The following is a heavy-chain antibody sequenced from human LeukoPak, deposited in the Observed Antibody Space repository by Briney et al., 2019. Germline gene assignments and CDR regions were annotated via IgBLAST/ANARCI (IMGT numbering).Heavy chain of an antibody. D-gene: IGHD1-26*01. V-gene: IGHV3-30-3*01. J-gene: IGHJ5*02. CDR2: ISYDGSNK. CDR1: GFTFSSSA. Sequence: GRSLRLSCAASGFTFSSSAMHWVRQAPDKGLEWVAVISYDGSNKYYTDSVKGRFTISRDNSRNTLYLQMNSLRAEDTAVYYCVRDAQLLYGNWFDPWGQGTLVSVSS. CDR3: VRDAQLLYGNWFDP.